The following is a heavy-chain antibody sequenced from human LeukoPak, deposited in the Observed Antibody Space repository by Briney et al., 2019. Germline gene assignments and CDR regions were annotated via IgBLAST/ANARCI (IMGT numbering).Heavy chain of an antibody. Sequence: PGGSLILSCAASGFTFSSYEMNWVRQAPGKGLEWVSYISSSGSTIYYADSVKGRFTISRDNAKNSLYLQMNSLRAEDTAVYYCARGRGDSYGDYWGQGTLVTVSS. CDR3: ARGRGDSYGDY. J-gene: IGHJ4*02. CDR1: GFTFSSYE. CDR2: ISSSGSTI. D-gene: IGHD5-18*01. V-gene: IGHV3-48*03.